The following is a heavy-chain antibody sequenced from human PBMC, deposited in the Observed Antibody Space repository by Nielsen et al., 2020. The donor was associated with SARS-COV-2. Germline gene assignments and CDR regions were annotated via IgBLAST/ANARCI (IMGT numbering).Heavy chain of an antibody. V-gene: IGHV3-74*01. J-gene: IGHJ4*02. CDR2: INSDGSFT. CDR3: ARDRGWKLGIADY. CDR1: GFTFSSYW. Sequence: GGSLRLSCAVSGFTFSSYWMHWVRQAPGKGLVWVSRINSDGSFTSYADSVKGRFTISRDNAKNTLYLQMNSLRDEDTAVYYCARDRGWKLGIADYWGQGTLVTVSS. D-gene: IGHD3-10*01.